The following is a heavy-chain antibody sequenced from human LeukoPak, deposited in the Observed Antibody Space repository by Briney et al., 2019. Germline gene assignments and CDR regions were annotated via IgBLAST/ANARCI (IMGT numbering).Heavy chain of an antibody. CDR1: GGSISSYY. Sequence: PSETLSLSCTVSGGSISSYYWSWIRQPPGKGLEWIGYIYYSGSTNYNPSLKSRVTISVDTSKNQFSLKLSSVTAADTAVYYCARHVHYYYYYGMDVWGQGTTVTVSS. V-gene: IGHV4-59*08. CDR2: IYYSGST. CDR3: ARHVHYYYYYGMDV. J-gene: IGHJ6*02.